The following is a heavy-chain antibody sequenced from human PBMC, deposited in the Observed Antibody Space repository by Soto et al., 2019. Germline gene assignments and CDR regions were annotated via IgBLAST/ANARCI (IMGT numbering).Heavy chain of an antibody. V-gene: IGHV3-23*01. CDR1: GFTFSGNA. J-gene: IGHJ4*02. D-gene: IGHD4-17*01. CDR2: ISASGDNT. Sequence: VQLLESGENMVQPGGSLRLSCAASGFTFSGNAMSWVRQAQGKGLEWVSSISASGDNTYYADSVKGRFTISRDNSKDTLYLQMNTLRADDTAVYYCAKLIGPTGGYWGQGTLVTVSS. CDR3: AKLIGPTGGY.